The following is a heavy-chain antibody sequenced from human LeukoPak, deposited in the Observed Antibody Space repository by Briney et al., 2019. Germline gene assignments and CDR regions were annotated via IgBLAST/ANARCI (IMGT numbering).Heavy chain of an antibody. D-gene: IGHD2-15*01. CDR1: GFTVSSNY. V-gene: IGHV3-66*02. CDR2: IYSGGST. Sequence: QSGGSPRLSCAASGFTVSSNYMSWVRQAPGKGLEWVSVIYSGGSTYYADSVKGRFTISRDNSKNTLYLQMNSLRAEDTAVYCCARDQCSGGSCYEGAFDYWGQGTLVTVSS. J-gene: IGHJ4*02. CDR3: ARDQCSGGSCYEGAFDY.